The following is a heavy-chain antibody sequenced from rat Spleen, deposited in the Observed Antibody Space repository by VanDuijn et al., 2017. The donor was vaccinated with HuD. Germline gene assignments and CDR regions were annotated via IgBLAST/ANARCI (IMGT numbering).Heavy chain of an antibody. CDR3: TREYRYFFDY. J-gene: IGHJ2*01. Sequence: EVQLVESGGGLVQPGRSLKLSCAASGFTLSNYGMHWIRQAPTKGLEWVASISPSGGITDYRDSVKGRFAISRDTAKSTLYLQMDSLGSEDTATYYCTREYRYFFDYWGRGVMVTVSS. D-gene: IGHD1-5*01. CDR1: GFTLSNYG. CDR2: ISPSGGIT. V-gene: IGHV5-19*01.